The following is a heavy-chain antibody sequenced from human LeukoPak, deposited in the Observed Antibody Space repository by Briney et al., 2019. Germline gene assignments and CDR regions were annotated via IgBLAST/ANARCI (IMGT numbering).Heavy chain of an antibody. J-gene: IGHJ4*02. CDR1: DGSTTGYY. CDR2: VYYTGRT. CDR3: ASRATIYSGYDY. Sequence: SETLSLTCSVSDGSTTGYYWSWIRQPPGKGLEWIAYVYYTGRTLYNPSLESRVTISADKSISTAYLQWSSLKASDTAMYYCASRATIYSGYDYWGQGTLVTVPS. V-gene: IGHV4-59*12. D-gene: IGHD5-12*01.